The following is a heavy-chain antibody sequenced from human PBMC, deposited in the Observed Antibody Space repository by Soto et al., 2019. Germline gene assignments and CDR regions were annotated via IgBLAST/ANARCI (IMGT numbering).Heavy chain of an antibody. CDR2: IYYSGST. J-gene: IGHJ2*01. D-gene: IGHD3-22*01. CDR3: ARDLYYYDSSGYWNWYFDL. Sequence: TLSLTCTVSGGSISSYYWSWIRQPPGKGLEWIGYIYYSGSTNYNPSLKSRVTISVDTSKNQFSLKLSSVTAADTAVYYCARDLYYYDSSGYWNWYFDLWGRGTLVTVS. CDR1: GGSISSYY. V-gene: IGHV4-59*01.